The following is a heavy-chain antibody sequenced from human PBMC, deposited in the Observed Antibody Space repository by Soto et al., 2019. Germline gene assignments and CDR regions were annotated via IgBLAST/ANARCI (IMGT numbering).Heavy chain of an antibody. J-gene: IGHJ4*02. Sequence: QLQLQESGSGLVKPAQTLSLTCAVSGGSISSGGYSWSWLRQPAGKGLEWIGYIYHSGSTYYNPSLKSRVYISLDRSKNQFSLKLSSVTAADTAVYYCAAGGGLPRYYWGQGILVTVSS. CDR1: GGSISSGGYS. D-gene: IGHD5-12*01. CDR3: AAGGGLPRYY. CDR2: IYHSGST. V-gene: IGHV4-30-2*01.